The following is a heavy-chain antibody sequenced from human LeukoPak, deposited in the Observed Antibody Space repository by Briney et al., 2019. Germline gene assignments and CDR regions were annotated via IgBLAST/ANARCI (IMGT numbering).Heavy chain of an antibody. V-gene: IGHV3-74*01. CDR2: MNGEGTTI. CDR1: GLTFRTTW. J-gene: IGHJ4*02. Sequence: GGSLRLSCATSGLTFRTTWMHWVRQAPGKGLMWVSRMNGEGTTIDYADSVKGRFTVSRDYAKNTFFLQMNNLRTEDTALYFCATATNFRFEYWGQGSLVIVSA. CDR3: ATATNFRFEY. D-gene: IGHD1-7*01.